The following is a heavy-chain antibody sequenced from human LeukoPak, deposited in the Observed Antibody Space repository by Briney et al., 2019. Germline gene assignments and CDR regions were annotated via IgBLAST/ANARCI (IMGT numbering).Heavy chain of an antibody. CDR3: ARDASSDTAMVPFDY. CDR1: GYTFASYG. CDR2: ISAYNGNT. J-gene: IGHJ4*02. Sequence: GASVKVSCKASGYTFASYGISWGRQAPGQGLEWMGWISAYNGNTNYAQKLQGRVTMTTDTSTSTAYMELRSLRSDDTAVYYCARDASSDTAMVPFDYWGQGTLVTVSS. D-gene: IGHD5-18*01. V-gene: IGHV1-18*01.